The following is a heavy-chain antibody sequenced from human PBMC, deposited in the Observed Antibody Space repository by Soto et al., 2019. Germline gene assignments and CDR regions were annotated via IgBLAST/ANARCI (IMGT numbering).Heavy chain of an antibody. CDR2: IRSKTNSYAT. CDR3: SRLVGATSSFDY. V-gene: IGHV3-73*02. CDR1: GFTFSGSA. Sequence: EVQLVESGGGLVQPGGSLKLSCAASGFTFSGSAIHWVRQASGKGLEWLGRIRSKTNSYATAYAASVNGRFTISRDDSTNTAYLQMNSLKTEDTAVYYCSRLVGATSSFDYWGQGTLVTVSS. J-gene: IGHJ4*02. D-gene: IGHD1-26*01.